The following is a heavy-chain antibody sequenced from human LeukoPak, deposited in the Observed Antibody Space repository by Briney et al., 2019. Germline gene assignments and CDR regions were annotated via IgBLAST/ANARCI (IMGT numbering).Heavy chain of an antibody. D-gene: IGHD2-2*02. CDR3: ARDLRVVVPAAIWGEYNWFDP. Sequence: ASVKVSCKASGYTFTSYGISWVRRAPGQGLEWMGWISAYNGNTNYAQKLQGRVTMTTDTSTSTAYMELRSLRSDDTAVYYCARDLRVVVPAAIWGEYNWFDPWGQGTLVTVSS. J-gene: IGHJ5*02. CDR2: ISAYNGNT. V-gene: IGHV1-18*01. CDR1: GYTFTSYG.